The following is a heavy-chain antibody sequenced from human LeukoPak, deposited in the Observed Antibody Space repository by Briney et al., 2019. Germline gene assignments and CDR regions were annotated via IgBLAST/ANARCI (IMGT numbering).Heavy chain of an antibody. CDR3: ASRDGYNLDY. D-gene: IGHD5-24*01. V-gene: IGHV3-20*04. J-gene: IGHJ4*02. CDR2: NNWNGDAT. CDR1: GFTFDDYG. Sequence: GGSLRLSCAASGFTFDDYGMSWVRQAPGKGLEWVSGNNWNGDATGYADSVKGRFTISRDNAKNSLYLQMNSLRAEDTAVYYCASRDGYNLDYWGQGTLVTVSS.